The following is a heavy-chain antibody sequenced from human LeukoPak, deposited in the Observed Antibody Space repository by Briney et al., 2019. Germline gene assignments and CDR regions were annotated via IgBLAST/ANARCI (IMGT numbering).Heavy chain of an antibody. Sequence: SETLSLTCTVSGGSINNYYWSWIRQPPGKGLEWIAYIYYSGSTSYNPSLKSRVTISIDTSKSQFSLKLSSVTAADTAVYYCARTYGDYSFDYWGQGTLVTVSS. J-gene: IGHJ4*02. CDR3: ARTYGDYSFDY. V-gene: IGHV4-59*01. D-gene: IGHD4-17*01. CDR2: IYYSGST. CDR1: GGSINNYY.